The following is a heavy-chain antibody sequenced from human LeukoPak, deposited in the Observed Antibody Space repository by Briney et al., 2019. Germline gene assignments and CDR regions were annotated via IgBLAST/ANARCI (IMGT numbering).Heavy chain of an antibody. CDR3: ARDATLNSFDF. V-gene: IGHV1-46*01. CDR2: VNPSGGST. D-gene: IGHD2-15*01. J-gene: IGHJ4*02. CDR1: GYTFTKYY. Sequence: ASVKVSCKASGYTFTKYYIRWVRQAPGQGLEWMGRVNPSGGSTTYAQKFQGRVTMTRVTSTSTLYMELSSLRSEDTAVYYCARDATLNSFDFWGQGTLVTVSS.